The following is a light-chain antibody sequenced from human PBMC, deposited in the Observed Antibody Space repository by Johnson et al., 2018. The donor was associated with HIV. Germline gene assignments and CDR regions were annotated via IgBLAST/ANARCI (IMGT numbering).Light chain of an antibody. CDR1: SSNIGNNY. V-gene: IGLV1-51*01. CDR3: ATWDSSLSVYV. J-gene: IGLJ1*01. CDR2: DNN. Sequence: QSVLTQPPSVSAAPGQKVTISCSGSSSNIGNNYVSWYQQFPGTAPKLLIYDNNKRPSGIPDRFSGSKSGTSATLGITGPQTGDEADYHCATWDSSLSVYVFGTGTKVTVL.